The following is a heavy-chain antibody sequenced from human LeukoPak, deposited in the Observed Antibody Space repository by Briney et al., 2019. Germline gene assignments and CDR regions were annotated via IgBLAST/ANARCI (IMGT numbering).Heavy chain of an antibody. Sequence: SETLSLTCAVSGGSISSGGYSWGWIRQPPGKGLEWIGNIYHSGSTYYNPSLKSRVTISVDRSKNQFSLKLSSVTAADTAVYYWASCLIFGDYNYFDYWGQGTLVTVSS. CDR1: GGSISSGGYS. J-gene: IGHJ4*02. CDR3: ASCLIFGDYNYFDY. V-gene: IGHV4-30-2*01. D-gene: IGHD4-17*01. CDR2: IYHSGST.